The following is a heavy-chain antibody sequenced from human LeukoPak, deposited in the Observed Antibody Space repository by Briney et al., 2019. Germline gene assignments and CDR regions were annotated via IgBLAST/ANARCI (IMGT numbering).Heavy chain of an antibody. V-gene: IGHV1-69*04. D-gene: IGHD2-15*01. CDR3: ARDDRVAANYYGMDV. CDR1: GGTFSSYA. Sequence: SVKVSCKASGGTFSSYAISWVRQAPGQGLEWMGRIIPIFGIANYAQKFQGRVTITADKSTSTAYMELSSLRSEDTAVYYCARDDRVAANYYGMDVWGQGTTVTVSS. CDR2: IIPIFGIA. J-gene: IGHJ6*02.